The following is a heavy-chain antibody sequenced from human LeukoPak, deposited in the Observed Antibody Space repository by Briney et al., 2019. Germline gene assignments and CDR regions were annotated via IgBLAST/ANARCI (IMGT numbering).Heavy chain of an antibody. Sequence: PGGSLRLSCAASGFTFSSYAMHWVRQAPGKGLEWVAVISYDGSNKYYADSVKGRFTISRGNSKNTLYLQMNSLRAEDTAVYYCARGRIAAAGTVFDYWGQGTLVTVSS. CDR1: GFTFSSYA. D-gene: IGHD6-13*01. CDR2: ISYDGSNK. V-gene: IGHV3-30*01. J-gene: IGHJ4*02. CDR3: ARGRIAAAGTVFDY.